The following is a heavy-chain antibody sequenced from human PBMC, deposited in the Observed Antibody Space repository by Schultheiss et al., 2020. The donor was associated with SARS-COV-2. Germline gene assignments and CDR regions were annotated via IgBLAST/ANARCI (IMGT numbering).Heavy chain of an antibody. Sequence: SETLSLTCSVSGGSVSSGSYYWSWIRQSPERGLEWIGSVCHTGNTYYNPSLRSRVTISVDTSKNHFSLKLTSVTAADTAVWYCARLGSYDLSANYWGQGTLVTVSS. J-gene: IGHJ4*02. CDR2: VCHTGNT. V-gene: IGHV4-39*02. D-gene: IGHD3/OR15-3a*01. CDR1: GGSVSSGSYY. CDR3: ARLGSYDLSANY.